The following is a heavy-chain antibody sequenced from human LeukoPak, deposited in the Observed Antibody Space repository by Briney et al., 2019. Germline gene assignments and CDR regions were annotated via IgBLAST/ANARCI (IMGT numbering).Heavy chain of an antibody. CDR2: INTDGSTT. CDR1: EFTFSSYW. J-gene: IGHJ4*02. CDR3: ARRGYSGSPLDY. Sequence: GSLRPSFAAPEFTFSSYWMHWVRQAPGKGLVWVSRINTDGSTTSYADSVKGRFTISRDNAKNTLYLQMNSLRAEDTAMYYCARRGYSGSPLDYWGQGTLVTVSS. D-gene: IGHD1-26*01. V-gene: IGHV3-74*01.